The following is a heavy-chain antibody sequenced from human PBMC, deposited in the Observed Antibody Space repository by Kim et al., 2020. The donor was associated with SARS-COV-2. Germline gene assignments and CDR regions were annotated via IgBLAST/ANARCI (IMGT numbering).Heavy chain of an antibody. CDR2: IYYSGST. J-gene: IGHJ4*01. D-gene: IGHD3-22*01. Sequence: SETLSLTCAVSGGSISGGCYYWSWIRQHPGQGLEWIVYIYYSGSTYYNPSLKSRVTISVDTNKNHLSLKLSSVTAAAAAVYYCAGGRCTVLRVVTDFDY. V-gene: IGHV4-31*11. CDR3: AGGRCTVLRVVTDFDY. CDR1: GGSISGGCYY.